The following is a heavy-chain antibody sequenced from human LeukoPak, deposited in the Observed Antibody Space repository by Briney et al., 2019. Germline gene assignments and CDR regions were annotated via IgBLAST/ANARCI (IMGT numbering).Heavy chain of an antibody. V-gene: IGHV1-69*13. CDR3: ATLGDYEGYYYYYYMDV. D-gene: IGHD4-17*01. CDR2: IIPIFGTA. CDR1: GGTFSSYA. J-gene: IGHJ6*03. Sequence: GASVKVSCKASGGTFSSYAISWVRQAPGQGLEWMGGIIPIFGTANYAQKFQGRVTITADESTSTAYMELSSLRSEDTAVYYCATLGDYEGYYYYYYMDVWGKGTTVTISS.